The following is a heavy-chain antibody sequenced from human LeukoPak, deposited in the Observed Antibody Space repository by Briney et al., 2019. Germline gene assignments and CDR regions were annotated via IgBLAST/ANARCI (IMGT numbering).Heavy chain of an antibody. CDR2: IFYSGTT. CDR1: GGSMSSNSYY. J-gene: IGHJ4*02. V-gene: IGHV4-39*07. CDR3: ASRYDRDFDY. D-gene: IGHD5-12*01. Sequence: SETLSLTCTVSGGSMSSNSYYWGWVRQPPGKGLEWIGSIFYSGTTFYNPSLKSRVTISVDTSKNQFSLELSSVTAADTAVYFCASRYDRDFDYWGQGTLVTVSS.